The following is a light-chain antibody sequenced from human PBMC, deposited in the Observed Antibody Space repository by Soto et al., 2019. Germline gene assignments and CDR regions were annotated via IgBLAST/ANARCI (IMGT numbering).Light chain of an antibody. V-gene: IGLV2-11*01. CDR2: DVV. J-gene: IGLJ1*01. Sequence: QSVLTQLRSVSGSPGQSVTISCTGTSSDIGGYNYVSWYQQHPGKAPKLMIYDVVKRPSGVPDRFSGSKSGNTASLTIYGLQAEDEADYYCCSYAGSYAHVFGGGTKVTVL. CDR3: CSYAGSYAHV. CDR1: SSDIGGYNY.